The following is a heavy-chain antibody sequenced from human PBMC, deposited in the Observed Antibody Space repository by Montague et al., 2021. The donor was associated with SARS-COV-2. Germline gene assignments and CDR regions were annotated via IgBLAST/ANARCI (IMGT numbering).Heavy chain of an antibody. CDR1: GGSISSSSYY. CDR2: IYYSGST. J-gene: IGHJ4*02. V-gene: IGHV4-39*01. Sequence: SETLSLTCTVSGGSISSSSYYWGWIRQPPGKGLEWIGSIYYSGSTYYNPSLKSRVTISVDTSKNQFSLKLSSVTAADTAVYYCARHLRYCGYQYWDYWGQGTLVTVSS. CDR3: ARHLRYCGYQYWDY. D-gene: IGHD5-12*01.